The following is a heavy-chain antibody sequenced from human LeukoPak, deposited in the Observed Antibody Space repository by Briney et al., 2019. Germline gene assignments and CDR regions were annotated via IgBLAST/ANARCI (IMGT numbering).Heavy chain of an antibody. CDR2: ILGSGGST. D-gene: IGHD3-9*01. CDR1: GFTFSNYA. CDR3: AKWGDYDVLTGYYVPDY. J-gene: IGHJ4*02. V-gene: IGHV3-23*01. Sequence: PGASLRLSCAASGFTFSNYAMSWVRQAPGKGLEWVSAILGSGGSTYYADSVKSRFTLSRDNSKSTLYLQMNSLRAEDTALYYCAKWGDYDVLTGYYVPDYWGQGTLVTVSS.